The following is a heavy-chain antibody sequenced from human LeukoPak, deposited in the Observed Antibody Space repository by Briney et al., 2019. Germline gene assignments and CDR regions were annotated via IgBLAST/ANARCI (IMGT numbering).Heavy chain of an antibody. V-gene: IGHV1-18*01. D-gene: IGHD2-2*01. Sequence: GASVRVSCTASGYTFTSYGISWVRQAPGQGLEWMGWISAFNGNTNYAQKFQGRVTMSTDTSTSTAYMELRSLTTDDTAVYYCARDLDIVVVRGALRHYGVDVWGQGTTVTVSS. CDR1: GYTFTSYG. J-gene: IGHJ6*02. CDR3: ARDLDIVVVRGALRHYGVDV. CDR2: ISAFNGNT.